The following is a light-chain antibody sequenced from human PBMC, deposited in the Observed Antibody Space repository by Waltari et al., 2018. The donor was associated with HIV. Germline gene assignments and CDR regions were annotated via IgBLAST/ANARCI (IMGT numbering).Light chain of an antibody. CDR3: QQHYTTPLT. V-gene: IGKV4-1*01. CDR1: TSVCYSSNNNNY. Sequence: DIVMTQSPDSLAVSLGEWAPITGPSRTSVCYSSNNNNYLAWYQQNPGQPPKLLIYWASARESGVPDRFSASGSGTDFTLTISSLQAEDVAVYYCQQHYTTPLTFGGGTKVEI. CDR2: WAS. J-gene: IGKJ4*01.